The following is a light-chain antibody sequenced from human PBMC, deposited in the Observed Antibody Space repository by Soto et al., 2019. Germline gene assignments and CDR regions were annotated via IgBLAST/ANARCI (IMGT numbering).Light chain of an antibody. CDR2: DVS. J-gene: IGLJ1*01. Sequence: QSALTQPASVSGSPGQSITISCTGTSTDIGAYNYVSWYQQHPGKAPKLIIFDVSKRPSGVPNRFSGSKSGNTASLTISGLRAEDEADYYCCSYVGRNTYVFGTGTQLTVL. CDR3: CSYVGRNTYV. V-gene: IGLV2-11*01. CDR1: STDIGAYNY.